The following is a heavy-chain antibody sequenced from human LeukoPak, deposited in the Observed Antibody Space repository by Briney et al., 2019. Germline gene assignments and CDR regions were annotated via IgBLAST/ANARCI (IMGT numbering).Heavy chain of an antibody. J-gene: IGHJ4*02. CDR2: IYTSGST. V-gene: IGHV4-4*07. Sequence: NTSETLTLTCTVSGGSISSYYWSWIRQPAGKGLEWIGRIYTSGSTNYNPSLKSRVTISVDTSKNQFSLKLSSVTAADTAVYYCARGVRARTYYYDSSGYYYFDYWGQGTLVTVSS. D-gene: IGHD3-22*01. CDR1: GGSISSYY. CDR3: ARGVRARTYYYDSSGYYYFDY.